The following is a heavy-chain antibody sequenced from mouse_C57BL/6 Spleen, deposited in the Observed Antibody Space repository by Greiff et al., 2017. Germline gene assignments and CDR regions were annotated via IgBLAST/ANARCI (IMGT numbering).Heavy chain of an antibody. J-gene: IGHJ2*01. CDR3: ARGITTAVDY. CDR1: GYTFTSYW. CDR2: IHPNSGST. Sequence: QVQLQQPGAELVKPGASVKLSCKASGYTFTSYWMHWVKQRPGQGLEWIGMIHPNSGSTNYNEKFKSKATLTVDKSSSTAYLHRSSLTSEESAVYYGARGITTAVDYWGQGTTLTVSS. D-gene: IGHD1-2*01. V-gene: IGHV1-64*01.